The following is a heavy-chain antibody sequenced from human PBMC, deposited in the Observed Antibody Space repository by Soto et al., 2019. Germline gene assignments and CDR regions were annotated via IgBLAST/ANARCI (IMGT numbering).Heavy chain of an antibody. V-gene: IGHV2-5*01. CDR1: GFSLSTSGVG. CDR3: AHRRYYYDSSGYYSSGGFDY. J-gene: IGHJ4*02. Sequence: QITLKESGPTLVKPTQTLTLTCTFSGFSLSTSGVGVGWIRQPPGKALEWLALIYWNDDKRYSPSLKSRLTITKDTSKNQVVLTMTSMDPVDTATYYCAHRRYYYDSSGYYSSGGFDYWGQGTLVTVSS. CDR2: IYWNDDK. D-gene: IGHD3-22*01.